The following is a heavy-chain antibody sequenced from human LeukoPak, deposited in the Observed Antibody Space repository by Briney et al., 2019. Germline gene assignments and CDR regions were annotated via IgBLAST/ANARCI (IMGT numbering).Heavy chain of an antibody. Sequence: SETLSLTCTVSGGSISSYYWSWIRQPPGKGLEWIGYIYSSGSTNYNPSLKSRVTISVDTSKNQFSLKLSSVTAADTAVYYCARDRPWACSGGSCHGDWFDPWGQGTLVTVSS. V-gene: IGHV4-59*01. D-gene: IGHD2-15*01. CDR1: GGSISSYY. J-gene: IGHJ5*02. CDR3: ARDRPWACSGGSCHGDWFDP. CDR2: IYSSGST.